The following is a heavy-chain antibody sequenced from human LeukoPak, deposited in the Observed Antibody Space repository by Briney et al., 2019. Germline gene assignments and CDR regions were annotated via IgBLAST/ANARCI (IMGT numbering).Heavy chain of an antibody. D-gene: IGHD1-14*01. V-gene: IGHV3-48*02. J-gene: IGHJ4*02. Sequence: GGSLRLSCAASGFTFSSYSMNWVRQAPGKGLEWVSYISSGGSTIYYADSVRGRFTISRDTAKNSLYLEMNSLRDEDTAMNYCVRGDQEASEPAFDYWGQGTLVTVSS. CDR1: GFTFSSYS. CDR3: VRGDQEASEPAFDY. CDR2: ISSGGSTI.